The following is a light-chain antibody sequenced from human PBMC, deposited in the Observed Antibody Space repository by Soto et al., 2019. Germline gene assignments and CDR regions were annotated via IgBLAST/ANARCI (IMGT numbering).Light chain of an antibody. CDR2: AAS. CDR1: QGISSY. J-gene: IGKJ3*01. Sequence: AIRMTQSPSSFSASTGDRVTITCRASQGISSYLAWYQQKPGKDPKPLIYAASTLQSGVPSRFSGSGSGTDFTLTSSCLQSEDFATYYGQQYYSYPLSFGPGTKVDIK. V-gene: IGKV1-8*01. CDR3: QQYYSYPLS.